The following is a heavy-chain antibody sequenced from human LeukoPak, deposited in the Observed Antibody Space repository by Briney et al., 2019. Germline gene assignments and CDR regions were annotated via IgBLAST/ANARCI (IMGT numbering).Heavy chain of an antibody. J-gene: IGHJ4*02. CDR3: ARDWPRLRWSLDY. V-gene: IGHV4-59*12. D-gene: IGHD4-23*01. CDR2: IYYSGST. CDR1: EFTFGDFA. Sequence: GSLRLSCTASEFTFGDFAISWVRQPPGKGLEYIGYIYYSGSTNYNPSLKSRVTISVDTSKNQFSLKLSSVTAADTAVYYCARDWPRLRWSLDYWGQGTLVTVSS.